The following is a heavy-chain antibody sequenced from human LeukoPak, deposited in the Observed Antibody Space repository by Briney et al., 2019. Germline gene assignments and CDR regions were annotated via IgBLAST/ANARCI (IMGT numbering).Heavy chain of an antibody. J-gene: IGHJ3*01. CDR1: GGSFSGYY. Sequence: SETLPLTCAVYGGSFSGYYWSWIRQPPGKGLEWIGEINHSGSTNYNPSLKSRVTISVDTSKNQFSLKLSSVTAADTAVYYCARGRGSGWYGPFWGQGTMVTVSS. CDR3: ARGRGSGWYGPF. D-gene: IGHD6-19*01. V-gene: IGHV4-34*01. CDR2: INHSGST.